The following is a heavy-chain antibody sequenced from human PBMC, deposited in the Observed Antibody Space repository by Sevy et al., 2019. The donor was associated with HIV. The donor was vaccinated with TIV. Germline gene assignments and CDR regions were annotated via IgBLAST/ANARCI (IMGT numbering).Heavy chain of an antibody. CDR1: GHTLNRLG. Sequence: ASVKVSCKVYGHTLNRLGMHWVRQAPGKGLEWMGSFDPEDGETFKAEKFQGRVTMTDDTSTDTAHMELGIMRSDDTAVYYCAATKVCYGSSGSPFDYWSQGTLVTVSS. CDR2: FDPEDGET. CDR3: AATKVCYGSSGSPFDY. D-gene: IGHD3-22*01. V-gene: IGHV1-24*01. J-gene: IGHJ4*02.